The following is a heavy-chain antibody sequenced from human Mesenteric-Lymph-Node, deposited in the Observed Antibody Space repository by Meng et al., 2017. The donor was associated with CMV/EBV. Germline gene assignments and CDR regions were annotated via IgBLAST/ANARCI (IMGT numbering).Heavy chain of an antibody. J-gene: IGHJ4*02. Sequence: ASGYTFTGYYIHWVRQAPGQGLEWMGRINPNSGGTNYAQNFQGRVTMTRDTSISTAYMELSSLRSDDTAIYFCACASRSYYAFDYWGQGTLVTVSS. V-gene: IGHV1-2*06. CDR2: INPNSGGT. CDR1: GYTFTGYY. CDR3: ACASRSYYAFDY. D-gene: IGHD3-10*01.